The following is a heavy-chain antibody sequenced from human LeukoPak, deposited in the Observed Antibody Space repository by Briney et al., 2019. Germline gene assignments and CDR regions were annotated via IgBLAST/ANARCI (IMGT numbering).Heavy chain of an antibody. CDR2: ISPYDGNT. V-gene: IGHV1-18*01. Sequence: ASVKVSCKASGYSFTSFGITWVRQAPGRGLGWMGWISPYDGNTNYAQKLQGRVTMTTDTSTTTAYMDLRSLRFDDTAVYYCARTRPTWEGWGFDYWGQGTLVTVSS. J-gene: IGHJ4*02. CDR1: GYSFTSFG. CDR3: ARTRPTWEGWGFDY. D-gene: IGHD1-26*01.